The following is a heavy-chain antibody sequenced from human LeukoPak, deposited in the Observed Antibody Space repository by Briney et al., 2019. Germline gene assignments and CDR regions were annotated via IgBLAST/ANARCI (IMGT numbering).Heavy chain of an antibody. V-gene: IGHV3-23*01. J-gene: IGHJ5*02. CDR1: GFTFSIYA. Sequence: PGGSLRLSCAASGFTFSIYAMSWVRQAPGKGLQWVSSITSRGESTWYVDSVKGRFTISRDNSKNTLYLQMNSLRAEDTAVYYCTKAPLEVVITVWFDPWGQGTLVTVSS. CDR2: ITSRGEST. D-gene: IGHD3-22*01. CDR3: TKAPLEVVITVWFDP.